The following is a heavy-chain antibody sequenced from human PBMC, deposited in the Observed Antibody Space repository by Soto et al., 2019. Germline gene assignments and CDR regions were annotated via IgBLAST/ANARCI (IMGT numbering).Heavy chain of an antibody. D-gene: IGHD3-22*01. V-gene: IGHV1-69*13. J-gene: IGHJ6*02. CDR3: ARDVPLNYYDGTYSYYAMDV. CDR1: GGTFSSHA. CDR2: IIPFFKAT. Sequence: GASVKVSCKASGGTFSSHAFSWVRRAPGQGLEWMGVIIPFFKATNYARKFQGRVTITADDSTSTAYMDLYSLRSEDTAVYYCARDVPLNYYDGTYSYYAMDVWGQGTTVTVSS.